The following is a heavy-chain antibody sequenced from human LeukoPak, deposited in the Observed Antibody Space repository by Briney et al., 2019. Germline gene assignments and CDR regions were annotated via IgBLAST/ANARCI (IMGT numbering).Heavy chain of an antibody. CDR3: ARLRGYYDSSGHLGY. D-gene: IGHD3-22*01. Sequence: SETLSLTCTVSGGSISSYYWSWIRQPPGKGLEWIGYIYYSGSTNYNPSLKSRVTISVDTSKNQFSLKLSSVTAADTAVYYCARLRGYYDSSGHLGYWGQGTLVTVSS. CDR1: GGSISSYY. CDR2: IYYSGST. V-gene: IGHV4-59*08. J-gene: IGHJ4*02.